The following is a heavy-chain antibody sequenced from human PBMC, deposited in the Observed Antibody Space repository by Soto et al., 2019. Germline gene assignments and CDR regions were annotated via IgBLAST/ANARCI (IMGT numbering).Heavy chain of an antibody. J-gene: IGHJ4*02. CDR2: IYYSRNT. CDR1: GGSIGGYY. CDR3: ARDLGSLGGFDY. V-gene: IGHV4-59*01. Sequence: SETLSLTCTVSGGSIGGYYWSWIRQPPGKGLEWIAYIYYSRNTNYNPSLKSRVTISVDTSKNHFSLKMSPVTAADTAEYYCARDLGSLGGFDYWGQGAVVTVSS. D-gene: IGHD3-16*01.